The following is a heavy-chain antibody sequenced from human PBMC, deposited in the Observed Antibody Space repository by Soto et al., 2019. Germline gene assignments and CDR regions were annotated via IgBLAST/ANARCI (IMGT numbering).Heavy chain of an antibody. Sequence: PSETLSLTCTVSGGSISSYYWSWIRQPPGKGLEWIGYIYYSGSTNYNPSLKSRVTISVDTSKNQFSLKLSSVTAADTAVYYCARTRIVPAAILYYYYGMDVWGQGTTVTVSS. D-gene: IGHD2-2*02. CDR1: GGSISSYY. CDR2: IYYSGST. V-gene: IGHV4-59*01. CDR3: ARTRIVPAAILYYYYGMDV. J-gene: IGHJ6*02.